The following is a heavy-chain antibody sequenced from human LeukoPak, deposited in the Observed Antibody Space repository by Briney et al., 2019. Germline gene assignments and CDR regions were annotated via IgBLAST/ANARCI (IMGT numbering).Heavy chain of an antibody. V-gene: IGHV4-31*03. Sequence: SETLSLTCTVSGGSISSGGYYWSWIGQHPGKGLEWIGYIYYSGSTYYNPSLKSRVTISVDTSKNQFSLKLSSVTAADTAVYYCAYSSGWFTGYSWGQGTLVTVSS. D-gene: IGHD6-19*01. CDR3: AYSSGWFTGYS. CDR1: GGSISSGGYY. J-gene: IGHJ4*02. CDR2: IYYSGST.